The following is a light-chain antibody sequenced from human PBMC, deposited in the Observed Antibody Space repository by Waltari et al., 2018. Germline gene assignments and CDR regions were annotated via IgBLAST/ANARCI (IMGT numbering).Light chain of an antibody. Sequence: DIQMTQSPSALSASVGDRVTITCRASQDIRGWLAWYQQRPGKAPKRLIYKASTLEFGVPSRFSGSGSGTQFTLTISSLKPDDFATYYCQQYSSESTFGQGTKVEF. CDR3: QQYSSEST. J-gene: IGKJ1*01. CDR2: KAS. V-gene: IGKV1-5*03. CDR1: QDIRGW.